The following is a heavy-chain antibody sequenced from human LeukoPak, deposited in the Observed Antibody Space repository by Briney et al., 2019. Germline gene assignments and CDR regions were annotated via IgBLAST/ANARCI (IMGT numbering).Heavy chain of an antibody. V-gene: IGHV3-23*01. CDR1: EFTFSLYA. D-gene: IGHD5-18*01. CDR2: ISGSGGST. J-gene: IGHJ4*02. CDR3: AKDREYSYDYFDY. Sequence: GGSLRLSCAASEFTFSLYAMSWVRQAPGKGLEWVSAISGSGGSTCYADSVKGRFTISRDNSKNTLYLQMNSLRAEDTAVYYCAKDREYSYDYFDYWGQGTLVTVSS.